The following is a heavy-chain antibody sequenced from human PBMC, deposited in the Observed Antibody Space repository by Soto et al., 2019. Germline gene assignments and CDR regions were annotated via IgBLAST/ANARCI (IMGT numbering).Heavy chain of an antibody. CDR3: GRDRSTSVRMFDY. Sequence: QVQLVQSGAEVKKPGASVKVSCKASGYTFASYGITWVRQAPGQGLEWMGWISTYNGNTNYAQKFQGRVTMTTDTSTSKAYMELRNLRSDDTAVYYCGRDRSTSVRMFDYWGQGTLVTVSS. J-gene: IGHJ4*02. D-gene: IGHD1-1*01. CDR2: ISTYNGNT. CDR1: GYTFASYG. V-gene: IGHV1-18*04.